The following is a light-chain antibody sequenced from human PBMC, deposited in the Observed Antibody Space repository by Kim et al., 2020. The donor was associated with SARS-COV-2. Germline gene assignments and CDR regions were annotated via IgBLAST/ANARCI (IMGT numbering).Light chain of an antibody. CDR1: QSVTSSY. J-gene: IGKJ1*01. CDR2: SAS. V-gene: IGKV3-20*01. CDR3: QQYSTSPVT. Sequence: DIVLTQSPGTLSLSPGERATLSCRASQSVTSSYLAWYQQKRGQAPRLLIYSASNRAPGIPVRFGGSGSGTDFTLTISGLEPEDFAVYYCQQYSTSPVTFGQGTKVDIK.